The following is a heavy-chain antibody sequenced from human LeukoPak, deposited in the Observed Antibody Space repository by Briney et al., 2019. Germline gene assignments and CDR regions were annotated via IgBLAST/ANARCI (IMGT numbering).Heavy chain of an antibody. J-gene: IGHJ3*02. D-gene: IGHD2-21*02. CDR1: GFTFSSYG. CDR3: ARERYCGGDCYSFAFDI. V-gene: IGHV3-NL1*01. CDR2: FYSGGDST. Sequence: GRSLRLSCAASGFTFSSYGMHWVRRAPGKGLEWVSIFYSGGDSTYYADSVKGRFTISRGNSKNTLYLQMNNLRAEDTAVYYCARERYCGGDCYSFAFDIWGQGTMVTVSS.